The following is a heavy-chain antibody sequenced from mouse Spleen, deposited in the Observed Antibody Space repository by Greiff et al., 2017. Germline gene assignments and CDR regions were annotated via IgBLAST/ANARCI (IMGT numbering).Heavy chain of an antibody. J-gene: IGHJ4*01. CDR2: ISDGGSYT. V-gene: IGHV5-4*01. D-gene: IGHD4-1*01. CDR3: AREQTNWDGPYAMDY. CDR1: GFTFSSYA. Sequence: DVMLVESGGGLVKPGGSLKLSCAASGFTFSSYAMSWVRQTPEKRLEWVATISDGGSYTYYPDNVKGRFTISRDNAKNNLYLQMSHLKSEDTAMYYCAREQTNWDGPYAMDYWGQGTSVTVSS.